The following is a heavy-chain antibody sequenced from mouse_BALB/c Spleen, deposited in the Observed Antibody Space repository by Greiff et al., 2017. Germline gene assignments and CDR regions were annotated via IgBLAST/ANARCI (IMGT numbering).Heavy chain of an antibody. D-gene: IGHD1-2*01. Sequence: VQLVESGPGLVAPSQSLSITCTVSGFSLTSYDISWIRQPPGKGLEWLGVIWTGGGTNYNSAFMSRLSISKDNSKSQVFLKMNSLQTDDTAIYYCVRGNYYGSYWGQGTLVTVSA. CDR2: IWTGGGT. J-gene: IGHJ3*01. V-gene: IGHV2-9-2*01. CDR3: VRGNYYGSY. CDR1: GFSLTSYD.